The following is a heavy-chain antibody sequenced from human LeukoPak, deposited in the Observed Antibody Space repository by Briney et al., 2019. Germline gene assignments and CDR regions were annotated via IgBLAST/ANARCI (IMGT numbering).Heavy chain of an antibody. V-gene: IGHV4-39*07. CDR3: ARVPSKYYYYMDV. Sequence: SETLSLTCTVSGGSISSSSYYWGWIRQPPGKGLEWIGSIYYSGSTYYNPSLKSRVTISVDTSKNQFSLKLSSVIAADTAVYYCARVPSKYYYYMDVWGKGTTVTISS. CDR1: GGSISSSSYY. J-gene: IGHJ6*03. D-gene: IGHD4-11*01. CDR2: IYYSGST.